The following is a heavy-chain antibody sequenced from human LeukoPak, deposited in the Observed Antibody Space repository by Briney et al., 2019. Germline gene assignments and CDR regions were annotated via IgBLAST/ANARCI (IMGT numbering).Heavy chain of an antibody. Sequence: GGSLRLSCAASGFTFSSYEMNWVRQAPGKGLEWVSYISSSGSTIYYADSVNGRFTISRDNAKSTVYLQMNSLTPEDTAVYYCARDGGTSTPFDYWGQGTLVTVSS. CDR1: GFTFSSYE. CDR3: ARDGGTSTPFDY. D-gene: IGHD2-15*01. CDR2: ISSSGSTI. J-gene: IGHJ4*02. V-gene: IGHV3-48*03.